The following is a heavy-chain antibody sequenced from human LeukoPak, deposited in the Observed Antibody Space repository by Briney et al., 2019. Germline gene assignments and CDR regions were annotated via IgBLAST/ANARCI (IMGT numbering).Heavy chain of an antibody. D-gene: IGHD2-15*01. CDR3: ARSLWPEDY. Sequence: PGGSLRLSCAASGFTFSNYDMLWVRQAPGKGLEWVANINKNGREKFYGASVKGRFTISRDDAKNSVDLQMNSLRVDDTAVYYCARSLWPEDYWGQGTLVTVSS. CDR1: GFTFSNYD. V-gene: IGHV3-7*01. CDR2: INKNGREK. J-gene: IGHJ4*02.